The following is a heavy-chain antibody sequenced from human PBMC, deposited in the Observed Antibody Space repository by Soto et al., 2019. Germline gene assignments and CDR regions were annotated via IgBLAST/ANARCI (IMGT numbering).Heavy chain of an antibody. J-gene: IGHJ6*04. Sequence: SVKVSCKASGGTFSSYAISWVRQAPGQGLECMGGIIPIFGTANYAQKVQGRVTITADESTSTAYMELSSLRSEDTAVYYCRHYYRSASYYKGGYHRMDVCGKGTTVTVSS. CDR1: GGTFSSYA. CDR2: IIPIFGTA. V-gene: IGHV1-69*13. D-gene: IGHD3-10*01. CDR3: RHYYRSASYYKGGYHRMDV.